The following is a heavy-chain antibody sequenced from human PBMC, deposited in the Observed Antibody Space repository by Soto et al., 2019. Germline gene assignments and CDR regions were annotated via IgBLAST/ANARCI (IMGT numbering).Heavy chain of an antibody. V-gene: IGHV3-15*05. CDR1: GFSFTNAW. J-gene: IGHJ5*02. CDR2: IKSKTAGATT. D-gene: IGHD1-1*01. Sequence: RLSCAASGFSFTNAWMSWVRQAPGKGLEWIGRIKSKTAGATTDYAGPVKGRFTVSRDDSKKTLFVQMNGLKTEDTAVYYCTTIIPKWNWDLGTWGQGTMVTVSS. CDR3: TTIIPKWNWDLGT.